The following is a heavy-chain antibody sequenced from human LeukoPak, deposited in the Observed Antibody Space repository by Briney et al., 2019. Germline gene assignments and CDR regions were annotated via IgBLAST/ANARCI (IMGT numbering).Heavy chain of an antibody. CDR1: GFTFSSYW. J-gene: IGHJ4*02. CDR3: ARDQRYCSSSSCPWEPFDY. CDR2: IKQGGSEK. V-gene: IGHV3-7*05. D-gene: IGHD2-2*01. Sequence: GGSLRLSCAASGFTFSSYWMSWVRQAPGKGLEWVANIKQGGSEKYYVDSVKGRFTISRDNAKNSLYLQMNSLRAEDTAVYYCARDQRYCSSSSCPWEPFDYWGQGTLVTVSS.